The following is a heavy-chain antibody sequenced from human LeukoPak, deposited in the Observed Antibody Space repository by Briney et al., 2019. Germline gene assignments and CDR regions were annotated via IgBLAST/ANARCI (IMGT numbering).Heavy chain of an antibody. Sequence: PGGSLRLSCAASGFTFSNYNMNWVRQAPGKGLEWVSSISSSSRYIYYADSVKGRFTISRDNAKNSLYLQMNSLRAEDTAVYYCARDFESFSSNWFDPWGQGTLVTVSS. D-gene: IGHD3-3*02. J-gene: IGHJ5*02. CDR3: ARDFESFSSNWFDP. CDR1: GFTFSNYN. CDR2: ISSSSRYI. V-gene: IGHV3-21*01.